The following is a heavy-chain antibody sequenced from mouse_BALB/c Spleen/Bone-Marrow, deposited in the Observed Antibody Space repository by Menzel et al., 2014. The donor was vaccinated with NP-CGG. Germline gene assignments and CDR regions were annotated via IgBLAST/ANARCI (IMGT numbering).Heavy chain of an antibody. CDR1: GFTFSSCG. Sequence: EVQGVESGGGLVQPGGSLKLSCAASGFTFSSCGMSWVRQTPDKRLELVATINSNGGSTYYPDSVKSRFTISRDNAKNTLYLQMSSLKSEDTAMYYCAREDYYYAMDYWGQGTSVTVSS. J-gene: IGHJ4*01. CDR3: AREDYYYAMDY. V-gene: IGHV5-6-3*01. CDR2: INSNGGST.